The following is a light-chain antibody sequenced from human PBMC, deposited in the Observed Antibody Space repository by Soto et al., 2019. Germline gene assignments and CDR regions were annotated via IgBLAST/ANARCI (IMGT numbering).Light chain of an antibody. CDR3: SSYTTSSTVL. V-gene: IGLV2-14*01. J-gene: IGLJ2*01. CDR2: EVS. CDR1: SSDVDAYKY. Sequence: QSALTQPASVSGSPGQSITISCTGTSSDVDAYKYVSWYQQHPGKAPKLIIYEVSDRPSGVSTRFSGSKSGNTASLTISGLQAEDEAHYYCSSYTTSSTVLFGGGTKVTVL.